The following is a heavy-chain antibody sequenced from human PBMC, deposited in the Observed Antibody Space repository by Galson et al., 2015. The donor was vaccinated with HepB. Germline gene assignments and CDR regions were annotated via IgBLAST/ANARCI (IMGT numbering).Heavy chain of an antibody. CDR1: GYTFTSYA. CDR3: ARDKIHYGGIVGGGFDY. Sequence: SVKVSCKASGYTFTSYAMHWVRQAPGQRLEWMGWINAGNGNTKYSQKFQGRVTITRDTSASTAYMELSSLRSEDTAVYYCARDKIHYGGIVGGGFDYWGQGTLVTVSS. D-gene: IGHD4-23*01. J-gene: IGHJ4*02. CDR2: INAGNGNT. V-gene: IGHV1-3*01.